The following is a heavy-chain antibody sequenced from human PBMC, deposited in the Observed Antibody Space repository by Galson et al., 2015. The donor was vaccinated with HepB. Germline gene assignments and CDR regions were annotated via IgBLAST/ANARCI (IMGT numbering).Heavy chain of an antibody. V-gene: IGHV3-23*01. CDR2: LSNVGAST. J-gene: IGHJ6*02. CDR1: GFAFSNYA. Sequence: SLRLSCAASGFAFSNYAMSWVRQAPGKGLEWVSSLSNVGASTYYADSVRGRFTISRDNSQNTLYLQMNGLRAEDTAVYYCAKVGATAGLDVWGQGTTVTVSS. D-gene: IGHD1-26*01. CDR3: AKVGATAGLDV.